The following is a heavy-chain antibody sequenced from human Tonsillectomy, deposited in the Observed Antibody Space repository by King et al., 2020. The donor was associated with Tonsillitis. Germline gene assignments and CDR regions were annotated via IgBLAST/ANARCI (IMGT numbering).Heavy chain of an antibody. CDR2: INPSGGGT. D-gene: IGHD5-18*01. CDR3: ARGHLDTAMGTFDS. V-gene: IGHV1-46*01. Sequence: QLVQSGAEVKKPGASVKVSCKASGYTFTNYSMHWVRQAPGQWLEWMVIINPSGGGTSYAQKFQGRVTMTRDTSTSTVYMELSSLRSEDTALYYCARGHLDTAMGTFDSWGQGTLVTVSS. CDR1: GYTFTNYS. J-gene: IGHJ4*02.